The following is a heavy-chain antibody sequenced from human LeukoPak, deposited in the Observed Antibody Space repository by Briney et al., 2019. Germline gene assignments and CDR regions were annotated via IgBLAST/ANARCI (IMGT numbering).Heavy chain of an antibody. J-gene: IGHJ6*02. CDR3: AKDSYDFWSGALDV. CDR1: GFTFDDYA. Sequence: SLRLSCAASGFTFDDYAMHWVRQAPGKGLEWVSGISWNSGSIGYADSVKGRFTISRDNAKNSLYLQMNSLRAEDTALYYCAKDSYDFWSGALDVWGQGTTVTVSS. V-gene: IGHV3-9*01. CDR2: ISWNSGSI. D-gene: IGHD3-3*01.